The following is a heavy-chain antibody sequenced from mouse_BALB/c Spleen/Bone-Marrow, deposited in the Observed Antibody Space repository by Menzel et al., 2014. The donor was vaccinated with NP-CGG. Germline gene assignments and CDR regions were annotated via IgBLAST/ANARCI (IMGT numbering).Heavy chain of an antibody. J-gene: IGHJ1*01. CDR3: ARLNYYGNLFV. Sequence: EVQVVESGGGLVQPGGSLKLSCAASGFDFSRFWMSWVRQAPGKGLEWIGEINPDSSTINYTPSLKDKFIISRDNAKNTLYLQMSKVRSEDTALYYWARLNYYGNLFVWGAGTTVTVSS. D-gene: IGHD1-1*01. CDR1: GFDFSRFW. V-gene: IGHV4-1*02. CDR2: INPDSSTI.